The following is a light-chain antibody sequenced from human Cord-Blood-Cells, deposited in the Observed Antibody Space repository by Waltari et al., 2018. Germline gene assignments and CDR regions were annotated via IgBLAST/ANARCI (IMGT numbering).Light chain of an antibody. V-gene: IGKV3-20*01. CDR2: GAS. CDR3: QQYGSSPLYT. CDR1: QSVRSSY. Sequence: EIVLTQSPGTLSLSPGERATLSCRASQSVRSSYLAWYQQKPGQAPRLLIYGASSRATGIPDRFSGSGSGTDFTVTISRLEPEDFAVYYCQQYGSSPLYTFGQGTKLEIK. J-gene: IGKJ2*01.